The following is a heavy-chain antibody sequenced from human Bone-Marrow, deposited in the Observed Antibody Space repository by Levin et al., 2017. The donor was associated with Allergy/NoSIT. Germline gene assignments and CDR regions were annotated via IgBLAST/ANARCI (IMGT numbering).Heavy chain of an antibody. J-gene: IGHJ6*02. V-gene: IGHV4-59*01. CDR3: ARAGDLESSVWYGTNDYAMEF. CDR2: IYSTASS. Sequence: LSQTLSLTCNVSGVSINNYFWSGIRQPPGKGLEWSGYIYSTASSSYNTCLKNRGTMSIETSKNQVYLKLRSVTAADTAVYYCARAGDLESSVWYGTNDYAMEFWGQGTTVTVSS. CDR1: GVSINNYF. D-gene: IGHD6-19*01.